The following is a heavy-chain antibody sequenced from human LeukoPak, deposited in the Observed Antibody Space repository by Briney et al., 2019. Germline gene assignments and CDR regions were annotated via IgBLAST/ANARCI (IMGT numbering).Heavy chain of an antibody. CDR1: GYTFTSYA. J-gene: IGHJ5*02. Sequence: ASVKVSCKASGYTFTSYAMNWVRQAPGQGLEWMGWINTNTGNPTYAQGFTGRFVFSLDTSVSTAYLQISSLKAEDTAVYYCARGAFPVIRNWFDPWGQGTLVTVSS. D-gene: IGHD3-10*01. CDR3: ARGAFPVIRNWFDP. CDR2: INTNTGNP. V-gene: IGHV7-4-1*02.